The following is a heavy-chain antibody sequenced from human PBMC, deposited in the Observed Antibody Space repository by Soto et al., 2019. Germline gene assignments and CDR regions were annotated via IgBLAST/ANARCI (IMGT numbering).Heavy chain of an antibody. Sequence: EVQLVESGGGLVKPGGSLRLSCVASEFSFSTYNMNWVRQAPGKGLEWVSFISSTSSHIQYADSVKGRFTISRDNAKNSLYLQMNSLRAEDTAVYYCARDPAADGYYGMDVWGQGTTVTVSS. CDR1: EFSFSTYN. CDR3: ARDPAADGYYGMDV. V-gene: IGHV3-21*01. D-gene: IGHD6-13*01. J-gene: IGHJ6*02. CDR2: ISSTSSHI.